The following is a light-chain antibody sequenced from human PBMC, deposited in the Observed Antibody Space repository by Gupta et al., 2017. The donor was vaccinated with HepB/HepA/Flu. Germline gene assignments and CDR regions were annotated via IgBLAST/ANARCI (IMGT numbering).Light chain of an antibody. CDR1: ESVGSSY. J-gene: IGKJ2*01. Sequence: ELVLTQSPGTLSLSPGERVTLSCRASESVGSSYLAWYQQKPVQIPRLLIYGASTRATGIPDRFSGSVSGTDFTLTIGRLKAEDFAVYYCQQYGSSPHTFGPGTKLEI. CDR2: GAS. V-gene: IGKV3-20*01. CDR3: QQYGSSPHT.